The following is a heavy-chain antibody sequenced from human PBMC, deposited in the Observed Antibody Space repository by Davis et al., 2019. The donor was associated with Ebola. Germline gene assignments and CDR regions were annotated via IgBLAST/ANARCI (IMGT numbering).Heavy chain of an antibody. Sequence: SQTLSLTCAVYGESFSGFYWSWIRQPPGQGPEWIACIYYSGSTNYNPSLKSRVTMSVDTSKNQFSLKLSSVTAADTAVYYCARGTVTTLGDYWGQGTLVTVSS. CDR3: ARGTVTTLGDY. CDR1: GESFSGFY. V-gene: IGHV4-59*08. CDR2: IYYSGST. J-gene: IGHJ4*02. D-gene: IGHD4-11*01.